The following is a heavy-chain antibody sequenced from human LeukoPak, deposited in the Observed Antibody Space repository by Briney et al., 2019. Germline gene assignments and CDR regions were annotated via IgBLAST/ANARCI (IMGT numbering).Heavy chain of an antibody. CDR3: ARTPYDSSGYYASDYMDV. V-gene: IGHV3-11*04. CDR1: GFTFSDYY. J-gene: IGHJ6*03. Sequence: GGSLRLSCAASGFTFSDYYMSWIRQAPGKGLEWVSYISSSGSTIYYADSVKGRFTISRDNAKNSLHLQMNSLRAEDTAVYYCARTPYDSSGYYASDYMDVWGKGTTVTVSS. CDR2: ISSSGSTI. D-gene: IGHD3-22*01.